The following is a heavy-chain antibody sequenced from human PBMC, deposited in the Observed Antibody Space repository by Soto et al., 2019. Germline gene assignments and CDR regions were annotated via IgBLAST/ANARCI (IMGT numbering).Heavy chain of an antibody. Sequence: PVGSLILSCAASGFTFITYRMHWGRQAPGKGLEWVAAMSYDGTKEYYADSVKCRFTISRDNSRNTLFLQLNSLRAEDTAVYYCAKEYGSTWIDHWGQGTLVTVSS. CDR1: GFTFITYR. V-gene: IGHV3-30*18. D-gene: IGHD6-13*01. J-gene: IGHJ4*02. CDR2: MSYDGTKE. CDR3: AKEYGSTWIDH.